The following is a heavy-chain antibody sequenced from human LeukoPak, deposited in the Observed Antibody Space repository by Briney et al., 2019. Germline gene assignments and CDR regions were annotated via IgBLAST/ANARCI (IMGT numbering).Heavy chain of an antibody. CDR3: ARAHYYDSSGFDY. CDR2: ISSSGSSI. V-gene: IGHV3-48*03. CDR1: GFTFRSYE. Sequence: GGSLRLSCAASGFTFRSYEMNWVRQAPGKGLKWVSYISSSGSSIYYADSVKRRFTISRDNAKNSLYLQMNSLRAEDTAVYYCARAHYYDSSGFDYWGQGTLVTVSS. D-gene: IGHD3-22*01. J-gene: IGHJ4*02.